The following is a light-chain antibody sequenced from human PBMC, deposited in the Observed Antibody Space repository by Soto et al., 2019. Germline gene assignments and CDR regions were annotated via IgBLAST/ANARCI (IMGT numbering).Light chain of an antibody. Sequence: EIVMTQSPATLSVSPLEIATLSCRASQSVSSYLAWYQQKPGQAPRLLIYGASTRATDIPARFSGSGSGTEFTLTISSLQSEDFALYYCQQYNNWPLTFGGGTKVDIK. CDR3: QQYNNWPLT. CDR2: GAS. CDR1: QSVSSY. V-gene: IGKV3-15*01. J-gene: IGKJ4*01.